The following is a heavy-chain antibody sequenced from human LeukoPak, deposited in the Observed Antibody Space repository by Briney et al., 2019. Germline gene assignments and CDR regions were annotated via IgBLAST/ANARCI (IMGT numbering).Heavy chain of an antibody. Sequence: ASVKVSGKASGYTFTTHGISWVRQAPGQGLEWMGWITPYNGNTNYAQKLQGRVTMTTDTSTSTAYMELRSLRSDDTAVYYCAREDLQLERRWFIDYWGQGTLVTVSS. CDR3: AREDLQLERRWFIDY. D-gene: IGHD1-1*01. J-gene: IGHJ4*02. CDR2: ITPYNGNT. V-gene: IGHV1-18*01. CDR1: GYTFTTHG.